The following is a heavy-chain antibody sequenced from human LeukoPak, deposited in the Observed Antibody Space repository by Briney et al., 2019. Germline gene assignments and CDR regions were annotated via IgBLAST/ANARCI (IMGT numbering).Heavy chain of an antibody. V-gene: IGHV4-38-2*02. Sequence: SETLSLTCTVSGYSISSGYYWGWIRQPPGKGLEWIGSIYHSGSTYYNPSLKSRVTTSVDTSKNQFSLKLSSVTAADTAVYYCARLGSSSSPLDAFDIWGQGTMVTVSS. D-gene: IGHD6-6*01. J-gene: IGHJ3*02. CDR3: ARLGSSSSPLDAFDI. CDR2: IYHSGST. CDR1: GYSISSGYY.